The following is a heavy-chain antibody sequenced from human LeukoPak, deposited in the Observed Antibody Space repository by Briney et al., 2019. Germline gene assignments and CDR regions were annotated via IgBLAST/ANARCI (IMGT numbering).Heavy chain of an antibody. J-gene: IGHJ4*02. Sequence: PSETLSLTCAVYGGSFSGYYWSWIRQPPGKGLEWIGEVNHSGSTNYNPSLKSRVTVSADTSKNQFSLRLTSVTAADMGLYYCARARETEAIDYWSRGTRVTVSS. CDR1: GGSFSGYY. CDR2: VNHSGST. D-gene: IGHD6-25*01. CDR3: ARARETEAIDY. V-gene: IGHV4-34*01.